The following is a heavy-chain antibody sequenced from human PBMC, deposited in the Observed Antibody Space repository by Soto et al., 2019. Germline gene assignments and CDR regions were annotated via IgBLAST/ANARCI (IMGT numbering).Heavy chain of an antibody. CDR2: IWYDGSNK. J-gene: IGHJ3*02. CDR1: GFTFSSYG. V-gene: IGHV3-33*01. D-gene: IGHD3-9*01. Sequence: VESGGGVVQPGRSLRLYCAASGFTFSSYGMHWVRQAPGKGLEWVAVIWYDGSNKYYADSVKGRFTISRDNSKNTLYLQMNSLRAEDTAVYYCARADYDILTGYYDAFDIWGQGTMVTVSS. CDR3: ARADYDILTGYYDAFDI.